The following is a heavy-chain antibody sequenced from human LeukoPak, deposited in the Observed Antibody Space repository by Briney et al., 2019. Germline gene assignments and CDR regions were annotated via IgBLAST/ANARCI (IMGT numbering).Heavy chain of an antibody. CDR2: IVPISDTT. CDR1: GDTFSTYA. CDR3: ARGASVRVVPMSYYYAMDV. V-gene: IGHV1-69*06. J-gene: IGHJ6*04. D-gene: IGHD2-2*01. Sequence: SVKVSCKASGDTFSTYAFNWVRQAPGQGLEWTGGIVPISDTTNYTQTLQGRVTITADKSTNTVYMELSSLTSEDTGVYYCARGASVRVVPMSYYYAMDVWGEGTTVIVSS.